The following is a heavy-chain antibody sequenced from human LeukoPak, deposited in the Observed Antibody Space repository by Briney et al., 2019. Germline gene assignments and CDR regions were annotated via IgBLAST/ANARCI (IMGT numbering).Heavy chain of an antibody. V-gene: IGHV3-21*01. CDR3: ARSSRSILGRDFDD. J-gene: IGHJ4*02. CDR2: ISSGSSYI. CDR1: GFTFSTYS. D-gene: IGHD7-27*01. Sequence: GGSLRLSCAASGFTFSTYSMNWVRQAPGKGLEWVSSISSGSSYIYYADSLKGRFTISRDNAKNSLYLQMNSLRAEDTAVYYCARSSRSILGRDFDDWGQGTLVTVSS.